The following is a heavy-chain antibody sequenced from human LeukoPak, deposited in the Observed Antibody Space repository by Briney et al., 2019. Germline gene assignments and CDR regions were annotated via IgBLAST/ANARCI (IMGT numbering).Heavy chain of an antibody. D-gene: IGHD3-3*01. V-gene: IGHV4-30-4*08. CDR3: ARARSYYDFWSGLIR. Sequence: PSQTLSLTCAVSGGSISSGGYSWSWIRQPPGKGLEWIGYIYYSGSTYYNPSLKSRVTISVDTSKNLFSLKLSSVTAADTAVYYCARARSYYDFWSGLIRWGQGTLVTVSS. CDR1: GGSISSGGYS. J-gene: IGHJ4*02. CDR2: IYYSGST.